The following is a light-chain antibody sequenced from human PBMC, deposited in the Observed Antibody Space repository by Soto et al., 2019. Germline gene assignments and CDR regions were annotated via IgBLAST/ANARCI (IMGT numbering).Light chain of an antibody. Sequence: ILLTQSPSSLSASVGDRVTITCRASQSISTWLAWYQQKPGKAPKLLIYKASSLDSGVPSRFSGSGSGTEFTLTISSLQPDDFATYYCQQYNSFSRTFGQGTKVDIK. J-gene: IGKJ2*01. CDR1: QSISTW. V-gene: IGKV1-5*03. CDR3: QQYNSFSRT. CDR2: KAS.